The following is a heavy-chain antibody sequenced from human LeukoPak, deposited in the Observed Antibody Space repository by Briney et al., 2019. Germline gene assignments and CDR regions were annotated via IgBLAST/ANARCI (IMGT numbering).Heavy chain of an antibody. CDR1: GFTFSSYG. CDR2: IRYDGSNK. CDR3: AMFFTYYYDSSDYPLDY. V-gene: IGHV3-30*02. J-gene: IGHJ4*02. Sequence: GGSLRLSCAASGFTFSSYGMHWVRQAPGKGLEWVAFIRYDGSNKYYADSVKGRFTISRDNSKNTLYLQMNSLRAEDTAVYYCAMFFTYYYDSSDYPLDYWGQGTLVTVSS. D-gene: IGHD3-22*01.